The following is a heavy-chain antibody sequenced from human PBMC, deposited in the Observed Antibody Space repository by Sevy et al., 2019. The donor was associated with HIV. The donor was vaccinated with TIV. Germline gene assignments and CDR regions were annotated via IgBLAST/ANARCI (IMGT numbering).Heavy chain of an antibody. D-gene: IGHD3-10*01. CDR1: GGSVSSGSYY. CDR2: IYYSGST. Sequence: SETLSLTCTVSGGSVSSGSYYWSWIRQPPGKGLEWIGYIYYSGSTHYNPSLKSRVTISVDTSKNQFSLKLNSVTAADTALYYCARVVFRELPQGYWFDPWGQGTLVTVSS. V-gene: IGHV4-61*01. CDR3: ARVVFRELPQGYWFDP. J-gene: IGHJ5*02.